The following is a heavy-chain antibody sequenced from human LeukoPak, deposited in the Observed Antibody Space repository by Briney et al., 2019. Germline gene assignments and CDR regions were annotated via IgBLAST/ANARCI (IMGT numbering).Heavy chain of an antibody. Sequence: VXVSCKASGGTFSXYAISWVRQAPGQGLEWMGGIIPIFGTANYAQKFQGRVTITADESTSTAYMELSSLRSEDTAVYYCARDHPAVAGDYWGQGTLVTVSS. CDR1: GGTFSXYA. D-gene: IGHD6-19*01. V-gene: IGHV1-69*01. CDR3: ARDHPAVAGDY. CDR2: IIPIFGTA. J-gene: IGHJ4*02.